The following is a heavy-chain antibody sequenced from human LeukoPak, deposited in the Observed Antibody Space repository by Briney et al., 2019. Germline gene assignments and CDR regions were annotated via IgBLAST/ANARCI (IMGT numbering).Heavy chain of an antibody. V-gene: IGHV3-7*01. CDR2: IVEDGSET. CDR3: ARDPTRRFDL. Sequence: GGSLRLSCATSGFTFSSYWMTWVRQAPGKGLEWVASIVEDGSETYYLDSVKGRFTFSRDNAKNSLYLQMNSLRGEDTAVYYCARDPTRRFDLWGQRTLVTVSS. CDR1: GFTFSSYW. J-gene: IGHJ4*02.